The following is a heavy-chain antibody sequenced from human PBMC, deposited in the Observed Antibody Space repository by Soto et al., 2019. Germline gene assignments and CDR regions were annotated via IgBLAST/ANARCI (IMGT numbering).Heavy chain of an antibody. D-gene: IGHD1-1*01. CDR2: IGTSSSTI. CDR3: GRVSRWDDNTVD. V-gene: IGHV3-48*02. J-gene: IGHJ4*02. Sequence: EVQLVESGGGLVQPGGSLRLSCAASGFTFSSYSMNWVRQAPGKGLEWVSCIGTSSSTIYYADSVKGRFTISRDNAKNSLSLQMNSLRDEDTAVYYCGRVSRWDDNTVDWGQGTRVTVSS. CDR1: GFTFSSYS.